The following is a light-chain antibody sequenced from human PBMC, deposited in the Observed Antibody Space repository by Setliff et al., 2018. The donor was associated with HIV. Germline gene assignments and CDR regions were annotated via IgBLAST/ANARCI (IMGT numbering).Light chain of an antibody. V-gene: IGLV1-51*01. CDR3: GTWDNSLSAVV. CDR1: SSNIGNNY. CDR2: NNN. Sequence: QSVLTQPPSVSAAAGQEVTISCSGSSSNIGNNYVSWYQQLPGTAPKLLSYNNNKRPSGIPDRFSGSKSGASATLAITGLQTGDEADYYCGTWDNSLSAVVFGGGTKVTVL. J-gene: IGLJ2*01.